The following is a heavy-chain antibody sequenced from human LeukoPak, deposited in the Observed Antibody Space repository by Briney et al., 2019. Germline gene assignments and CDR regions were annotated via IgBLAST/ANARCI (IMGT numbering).Heavy chain of an antibody. V-gene: IGHV3-15*01. CDR2: ITSYGTT. J-gene: IGHJ4*02. CDR1: GLAFNAAW. CDR3: TWMATVRTVDF. D-gene: IGHD4-17*01. Sequence: GGSLRLSCTVSGLAFNAAWMSWVRQAPGEGLEWVGHITSYGTTDYAAPVKGRFIISRDNSRGTFYLQMNSLKTDDTAIYYCTWMATVRTVDFWGQGTLVTVSS.